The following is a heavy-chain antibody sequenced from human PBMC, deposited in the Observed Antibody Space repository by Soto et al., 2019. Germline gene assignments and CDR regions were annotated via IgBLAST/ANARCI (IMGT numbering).Heavy chain of an antibody. CDR1: GLTFSGSA. J-gene: IGHJ3*02. CDR3: TRLRPDYYDSSGYYSDYAFDI. Sequence: PGGSLRLSCAASGLTFSGSAMHWVRQASGKGLEWVGRIRSKANSYATAYAASVKGRFTISRDDSKNTAYLQMNSLKTEDTAVYYCTRLRPDYYDSSGYYSDYAFDIWGQGTMVTVSS. V-gene: IGHV3-73*01. D-gene: IGHD3-22*01. CDR2: IRSKANSYAT.